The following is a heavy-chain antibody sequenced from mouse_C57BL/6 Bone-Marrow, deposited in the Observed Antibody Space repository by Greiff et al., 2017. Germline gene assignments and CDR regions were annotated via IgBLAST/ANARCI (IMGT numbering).Heavy chain of an antibody. CDR1: GFTFSDYE. CDR3: ARTYDYGSSNYYAMDY. J-gene: IGHJ4*01. V-gene: IGHV5-17*01. CDR2: ISRGSSTI. Sequence: EVQLVESGAGLVKPGGSLKLSCAASGFTFSDYEMHWVRQAPEKGLEWVAYISRGSSTIYYADTVKGRFTISTDNAKNTLYRQMTSLRSEDRDMCYWARTYDYGSSNYYAMDYWGKGTSVPFS. D-gene: IGHD1-1*01.